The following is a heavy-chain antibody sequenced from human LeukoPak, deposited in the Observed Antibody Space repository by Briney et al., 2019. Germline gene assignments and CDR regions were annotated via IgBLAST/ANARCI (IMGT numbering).Heavy chain of an antibody. Sequence: SGTLSLTCAVSGGSISSSNWWSWVRQPPGKGLEWIGEIYHSGSTNYNPSLKSRVTISVDKSKNQFSLKLSSVTAADTAVYYCARDEDYGDYDGAFDIWGQGTMVTVSS. CDR1: GGSISSSNW. J-gene: IGHJ3*02. CDR3: ARDEDYGDYDGAFDI. V-gene: IGHV4-4*02. D-gene: IGHD4-17*01. CDR2: IYHSGST.